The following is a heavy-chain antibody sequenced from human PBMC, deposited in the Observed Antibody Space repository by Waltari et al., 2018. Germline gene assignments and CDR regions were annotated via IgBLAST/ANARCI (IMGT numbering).Heavy chain of an antibody. Sequence: GLDCVSVIYSGATSTFYADSVKGRFTISRDDPKNTVYLQMNSLRVEDTAVYYCAKEGFSSNWDQGYFDYWGLGTLVTVSS. V-gene: IGHV3-23*03. CDR2: IYSGATST. J-gene: IGHJ4*02. CDR3: AKEGFSSNWDQGYFDY. D-gene: IGHD6-13*01.